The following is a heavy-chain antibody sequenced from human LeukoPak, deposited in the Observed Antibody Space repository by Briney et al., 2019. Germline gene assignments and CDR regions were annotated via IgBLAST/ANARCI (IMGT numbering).Heavy chain of an antibody. CDR2: IYYSGST. CDR1: GGSISSSSYY. D-gene: IGHD6-13*01. J-gene: IGHJ5*02. CDR3: ARSGSSSWYGGSWFDP. V-gene: IGHV4-39*01. Sequence: PSETLSLTCTVSGGSISSSSYYWGWIRQPPGKGLERIGSIYYSGSTYYNPSLKSRVTISVDTSKNQFSLKLSSVTAADTAVYYCARSGSSSWYGGSWFDPWGQGTLVTVSS.